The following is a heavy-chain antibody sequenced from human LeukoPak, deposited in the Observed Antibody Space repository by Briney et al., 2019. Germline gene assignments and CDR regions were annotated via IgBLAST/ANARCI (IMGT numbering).Heavy chain of an antibody. CDR1: GFTFSDYY. Sequence: PGGSLRLSCAASGFTFSDYYMSWIRQAPGKGLEWVSYISSSGTETYHADSVRGRFTISRDNAKNTLYLQMNSLRAEDTAVYYCAKKSPDSSGNPAYDWGQGTLVTVSS. CDR3: AKKSPDSSGNPAYD. V-gene: IGHV3-11*03. CDR2: ISSSGTET. J-gene: IGHJ4*02. D-gene: IGHD4-23*01.